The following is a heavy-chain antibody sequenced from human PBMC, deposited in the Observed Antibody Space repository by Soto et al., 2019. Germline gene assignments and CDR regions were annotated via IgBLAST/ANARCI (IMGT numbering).Heavy chain of an antibody. Sequence: QAQLVQSGAEVKKPGASVKVSCKASGYTFSSYGISWVRQAPGQGLEWLGWISPYNVDTNYAQKLQGRVTMTTDTSTRTAYMDLRSLRSDDTAVYFCARGGYYDSSGSRNYHYYGMDVWGQGTTVTVSS. CDR1: GYTFSSYG. D-gene: IGHD3-22*01. V-gene: IGHV1-18*01. CDR3: ARGGYYDSSGSRNYHYYGMDV. CDR2: ISPYNVDT. J-gene: IGHJ6*02.